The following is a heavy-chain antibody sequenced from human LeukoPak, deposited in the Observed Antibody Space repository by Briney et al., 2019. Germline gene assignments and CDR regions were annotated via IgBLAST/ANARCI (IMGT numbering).Heavy chain of an antibody. CDR3: ARNMADSALEFDY. CDR2: IYYSGST. V-gene: IGHV4-39*01. CDR1: GGSIRSSSYY. Sequence: PSETLSLTCTVSGGSIRSSSYYWGWIRQPPGKGLEWIGSIYYSGSTYYNPSLESRVTVSIDTSKNQFSLKLSSETAADTALYYCARNMADSALEFDYWGQGALVTVSS. J-gene: IGHJ4*02. D-gene: IGHD3-3*01.